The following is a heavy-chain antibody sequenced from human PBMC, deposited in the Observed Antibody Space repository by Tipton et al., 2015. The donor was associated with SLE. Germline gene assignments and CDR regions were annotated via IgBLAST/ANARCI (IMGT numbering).Heavy chain of an antibody. Sequence: TLSLTCAVSGYSISSGYYWGWIRQPPGKGLEWIGSIYHSGSTYYNPSLKSRVTISVDTSKKQFSLKLSSVTAADTAVYYCARVEWDFYMDVWGKGTTVTVSS. CDR1: GYSISSGYY. V-gene: IGHV4-38-2*01. CDR2: IYHSGST. D-gene: IGHD2-8*01. CDR3: ARVEWDFYMDV. J-gene: IGHJ6*03.